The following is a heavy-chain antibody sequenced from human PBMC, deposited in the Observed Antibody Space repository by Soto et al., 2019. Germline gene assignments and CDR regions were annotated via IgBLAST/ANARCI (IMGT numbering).Heavy chain of an antibody. J-gene: IGHJ6*03. CDR2: ISAYNGNT. D-gene: IGHD5-18*01. V-gene: IGHV1-18*01. Sequence: ASAKVSCKASGYTFTSYGISWVRQAPGQGLEWMGWISAYNGNTNYAQKLQGRVTMTTDTSTSTAYMELRSLRSDDTAVYYCARGRELRFYYYMDVWGKGTTVTVSS. CDR1: GYTFTSYG. CDR3: ARGRELRFYYYMDV.